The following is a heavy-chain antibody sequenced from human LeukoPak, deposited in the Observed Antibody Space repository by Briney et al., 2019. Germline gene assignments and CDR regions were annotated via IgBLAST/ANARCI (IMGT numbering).Heavy chain of an antibody. V-gene: IGHV3-23*01. CDR3: AKGAYFSGSYGFAFDY. D-gene: IGHD3-10*01. J-gene: IGHJ4*02. CDR2: ISGGGGST. CDR1: GLTFSSYP. Sequence: PGGSLRLSCAASGLTFSSYPMMWVRQARGKGLEWVSDISGGGGSTHYADSVKGRFTISRDNAKNTLYLQMNSLRTEDTAVYFCAKGAYFSGSYGFAFDYWGQGTLVTVSS.